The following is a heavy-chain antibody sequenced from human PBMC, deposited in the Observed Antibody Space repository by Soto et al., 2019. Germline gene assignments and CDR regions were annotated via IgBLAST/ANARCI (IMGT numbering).Heavy chain of an antibody. V-gene: IGHV4-59*08. CDR3: ARHVPYCSDTSHCAYGMDV. J-gene: IGHJ6*02. CDR2: IYYSGST. Sequence: PSETLSLTCTVAGGSISSYYWSWIRQPPGKGLEWIGYIYYSGSTNYNPSLKSRVTISVDTSKNQFSLKLSSVTAADTAVYYCARHVPYCSDTSHCAYGMDVWGQGTTVTVSS. D-gene: IGHD2-2*01. CDR1: GGSISSYY.